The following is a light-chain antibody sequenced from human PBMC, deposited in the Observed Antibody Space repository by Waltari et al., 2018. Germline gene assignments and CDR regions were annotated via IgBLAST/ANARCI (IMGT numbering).Light chain of an antibody. Sequence: DIQMTQSPSSLSASVGDRVTITCRESPSISSHLNWYQQKPGKAPKLLIYAASSLQSGVPSRFSGSGSGTDFTLTISSLQPEDFATYYCQQSYSTLPLTFGGGTKVEIK. J-gene: IGKJ4*01. CDR1: PSISSH. CDR3: QQSYSTLPLT. CDR2: AAS. V-gene: IGKV1-39*01.